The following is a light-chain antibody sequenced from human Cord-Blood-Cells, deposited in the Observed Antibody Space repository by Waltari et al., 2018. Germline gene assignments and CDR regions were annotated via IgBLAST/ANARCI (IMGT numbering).Light chain of an antibody. J-gene: IGLJ1*01. V-gene: IGLV2-23*01. CDR3: CSYAGSSTYV. CDR2: DGS. CDR1: SRDVGRYNH. Sequence: QSALTQPASVSGSPGQSITIPRTGTSRDVGRYNHSSCYQQPPGKATNLKSYDGSMRPSGVSNRFAGSKSGNTASLTISGLHAEDEADYYCCSYAGSSTYVFGTGTKVTVL.